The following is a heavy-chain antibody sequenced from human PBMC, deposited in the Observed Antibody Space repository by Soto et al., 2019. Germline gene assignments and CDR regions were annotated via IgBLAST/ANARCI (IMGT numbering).Heavy chain of an antibody. CDR2: ISSSSSYI. D-gene: IGHD3-22*01. V-gene: IGHV3-21*01. J-gene: IGHJ6*02. CDR1: GFTFSSYS. CDR3: ARDYSSGYYYYYYYGMDV. Sequence: EVQLVESGGGLVKPGGSLRPSCAASGFTFSSYSMNWVRQAPGKGLEWVSSISSSSSYIYYADSVKGRFTISRDNAKNSLYLQMNSLRAEDTAVYYCARDYSSGYYYYYYYGMDVWGQGTTVTVSS.